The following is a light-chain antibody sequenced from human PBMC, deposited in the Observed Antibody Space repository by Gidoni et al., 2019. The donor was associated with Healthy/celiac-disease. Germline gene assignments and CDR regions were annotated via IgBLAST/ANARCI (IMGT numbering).Light chain of an antibody. J-gene: IGKJ2*01. CDR2: LGS. V-gene: IGKV2-28*01. CDR1: QSLLHSNGYNY. CDR3: MQALQTLLMYT. Sequence: DIVMTQSPLSLPVTPGEPASISCRSSQSLLHSNGYNYLDWYLQKPGLSPQLLIYLGSNRASGVPDRFSGSGSGTDFTLKISRVEAEDVGVYYCMQALQTLLMYTFGQGTKLEIK.